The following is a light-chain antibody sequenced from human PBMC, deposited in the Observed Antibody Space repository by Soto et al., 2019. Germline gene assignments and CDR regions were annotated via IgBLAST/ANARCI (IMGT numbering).Light chain of an antibody. CDR3: QQYNTYSPT. CDR2: KTS. V-gene: IGKV1-5*03. J-gene: IGKJ1*01. CDR1: QSISTS. Sequence: DPQMTQSPSTLSASVGDRVTITCRASQSISTSMAWYQQRPGTVPKLLIYKTSTLESGVPSRFSGSGSGTEFTLTISSLQPDDFATYYCQQYNTYSPTFGQGTKVEVK.